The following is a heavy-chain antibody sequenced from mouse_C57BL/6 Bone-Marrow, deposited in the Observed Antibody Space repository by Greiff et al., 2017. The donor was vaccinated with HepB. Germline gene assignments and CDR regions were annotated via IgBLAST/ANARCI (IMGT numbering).Heavy chain of an antibody. V-gene: IGHV1-52*01. Sequence: QVHVKQPGAELVRPGSSVKLSCKASGYTFTSYWMHWVKQRPIQGLEWIGNIDPSDSETHYNQKFKDKATLTVDKSSSTAYMQLSSLTSEDSAVYYCARRNYGSNWYFDVWGTGTTVTVSS. CDR1: GYTFTSYW. D-gene: IGHD1-1*01. J-gene: IGHJ1*03. CDR3: ARRNYGSNWYFDV. CDR2: IDPSDSET.